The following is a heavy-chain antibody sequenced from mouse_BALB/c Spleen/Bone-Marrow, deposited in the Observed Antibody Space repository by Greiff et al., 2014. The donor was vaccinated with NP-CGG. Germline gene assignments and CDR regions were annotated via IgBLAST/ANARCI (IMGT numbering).Heavy chain of an antibody. J-gene: IGHJ1*01. CDR1: GFTFSGYA. CDR2: ISSGGST. CDR3: ARRKTTILTTFYWYFDV. D-gene: IGHD2-5*01. Sequence: EVPVVESGGGLVKPGGSLKLSCAASGFTFSGYAMSWVRQTPEKRLEWVASISSGGSTFYPDSVKGRFTISRDNARNILYLQMSSLRSEDTAMYYCARRKTTILTTFYWYFDVWGAGTTVTVSS. V-gene: IGHV5-6-5*01.